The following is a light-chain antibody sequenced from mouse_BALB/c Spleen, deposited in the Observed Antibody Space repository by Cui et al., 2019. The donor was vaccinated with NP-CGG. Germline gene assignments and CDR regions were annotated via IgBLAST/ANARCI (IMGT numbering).Light chain of an antibody. J-gene: IGLJ1*01. V-gene: IGLV1*01. CDR2: GTK. CDR3: ALWYNNHWV. Sequence: QALVTQEPALTTSPGETVTITCRSSTGTVTTNNYANWVQEKPDHLFTGLIGGTKNRAPGVPARFSGSLIGDKAVLTITGAQTEDEAIYFCALWYNNHWVFGGGTKLTVL. CDR1: TGTVTTNNY.